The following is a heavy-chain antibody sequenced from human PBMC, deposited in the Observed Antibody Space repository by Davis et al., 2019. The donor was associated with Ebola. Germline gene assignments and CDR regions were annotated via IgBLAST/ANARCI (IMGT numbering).Heavy chain of an antibody. CDR1: GGSIISSSSY. D-gene: IGHD3-16*01. Sequence: MPSETLSLTCTVSGGSIISSSSYWGWIRQPPRKGLEWIGSIYYSGITYYNPSLKSRVTISVDTSKNQFSLKLSSMTAADTAVYYCARHGGYDYFDYWGQGTLVTVSS. V-gene: IGHV4-39*01. CDR2: IYYSGIT. J-gene: IGHJ4*02. CDR3: ARHGGYDYFDY.